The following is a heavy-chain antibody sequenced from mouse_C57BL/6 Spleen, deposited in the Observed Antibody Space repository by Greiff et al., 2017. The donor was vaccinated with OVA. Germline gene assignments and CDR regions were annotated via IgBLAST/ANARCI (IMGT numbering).Heavy chain of an antibody. Sequence: QVQLQQPGAELVKPGASVKLSCKASGYTFTSYWMQWVKQRPGQGLEWIGEIDPSDSYTNYNQKFKGKATLTVDTSSSTAYMQLSSLTSEDSAVYDCARRTDSSGFVYWGQGTLVTVSA. CDR3: ARRTDSSGFVY. CDR2: IDPSDSYT. D-gene: IGHD3-2*01. J-gene: IGHJ3*01. CDR1: GYTFTSYW. V-gene: IGHV1-50*01.